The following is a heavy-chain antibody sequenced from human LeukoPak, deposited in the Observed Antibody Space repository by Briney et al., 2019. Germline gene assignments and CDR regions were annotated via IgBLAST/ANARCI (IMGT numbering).Heavy chain of an antibody. CDR3: ARDHGTVAKRRGYGMDV. J-gene: IGHJ6*02. CDR2: IKQDGSEK. Sequence: GGSLRLSCAASGFTFTNYAMTWVRQAPGKGLEWVANIKQDGSEKYYVDSVKGRFTISRDNAKNSLYLQMNSLRAEDTAVYYCARDHGTVAKRRGYGMDVWGQGTTVTVSS. CDR1: GFTFTNYA. D-gene: IGHD4-11*01. V-gene: IGHV3-7*01.